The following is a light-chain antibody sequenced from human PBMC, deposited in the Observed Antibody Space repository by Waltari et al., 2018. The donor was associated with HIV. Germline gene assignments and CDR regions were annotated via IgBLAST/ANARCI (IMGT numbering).Light chain of an antibody. V-gene: IGLV1-40*01. CDR2: GNS. CDR1: SSNIGAGYD. J-gene: IGLJ2*01. CDR3: QSYDSSLSGYVV. Sequence: QSVLTQPPSVSGAPGQRVTISCTGSSSNIGAGYDVHWYQQLPGTAPKLLIYGNSTRPSGVPDRFSGSKSGTSASLAITGLQAEDEADYYCQSYDSSLSGYVVFGGGTKLTVL.